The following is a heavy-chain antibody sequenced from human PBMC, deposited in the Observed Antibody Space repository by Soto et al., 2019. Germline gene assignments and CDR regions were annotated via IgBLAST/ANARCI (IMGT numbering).Heavy chain of an antibody. CDR1: GFTFSSYA. J-gene: IGHJ4*02. Sequence: GGSLRLSCAASGFTFSSYAMSWVRQAPGKGLEWVSAISGSGGSTYYADSVKGRFTISRDNSKNTLYLQMNSLRAEDTAVYYCAKDESYCSGGSCYFVYWGQGTLVTVSS. CDR3: AKDESYCSGGSCYFVY. V-gene: IGHV3-23*01. D-gene: IGHD2-15*01. CDR2: ISGSGGST.